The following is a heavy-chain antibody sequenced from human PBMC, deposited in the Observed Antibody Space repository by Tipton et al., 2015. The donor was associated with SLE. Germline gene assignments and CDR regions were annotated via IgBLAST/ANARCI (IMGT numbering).Heavy chain of an antibody. V-gene: IGHV4-59*12. CDR3: ARFPTYHFDL. D-gene: IGHD2-2*01. J-gene: IGHJ4*02. Sequence: TLSLTCTVSGDSISSYYWNWIRQPPGKGLEWLGYVYYSGSTYYNPSLKSRISISVDTSKNQFSLNLSSVTAADTAVYYCARFPTYHFDLWGQGTLVTVSS. CDR2: VYYSGST. CDR1: GDSISSYY.